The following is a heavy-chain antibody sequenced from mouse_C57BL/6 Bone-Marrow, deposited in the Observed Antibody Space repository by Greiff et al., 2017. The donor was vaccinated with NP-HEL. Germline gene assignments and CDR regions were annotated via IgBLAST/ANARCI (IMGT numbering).Heavy chain of an antibody. CDR1: GFTFSDYG. CDR3: ARRRLRRDYAMDY. J-gene: IGHJ4*01. Sequence: EVQGVESGGGLVQPGGSLKLSCAASGFTFSDYGMAWVRQAPRKGPEWVAFISNLAYSIYYADTVTGRFTISRENAKNTLYLEMSSLRSEDTAMYYCARRRLRRDYAMDYWGQGTSVTDSS. V-gene: IGHV5-15*01. CDR2: ISNLAYSI. D-gene: IGHD2-4*01.